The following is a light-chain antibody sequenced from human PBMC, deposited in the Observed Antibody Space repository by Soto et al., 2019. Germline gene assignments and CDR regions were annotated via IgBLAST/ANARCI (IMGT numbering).Light chain of an antibody. CDR1: QGISSY. J-gene: IGKJ5*01. CDR3: QQLNSYPIT. V-gene: IGKV1-9*01. CDR2: AAS. Sequence: IPLTQSPSPLSPSVGDIVTITCXASQGISSYLAWYQQKPGKAPKLLIYAASTLQSGVPSRFSGSGSGTDFTLTISSLQPEDFATYYCQQLNSYPITFGQGTRLEIK.